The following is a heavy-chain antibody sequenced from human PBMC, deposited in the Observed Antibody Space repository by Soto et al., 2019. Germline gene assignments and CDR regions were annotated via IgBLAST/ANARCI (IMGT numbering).Heavy chain of an antibody. D-gene: IGHD2-2*01. CDR3: AREPVVPAAMLCYYYGMDG. J-gene: IGHJ6*02. CDR1: GGSFSGYY. CDR2: INHSGST. V-gene: IGHV4-34*01. Sequence: QVQLQQWGAGLLKPSETLSLTCAVYGGSFSGYYWSWIRQPPGKGLEWIGEINHSGSTNYNPSLKSGVTISVDTAKNQFSLKLSSVTAADTAVYYCAREPVVPAAMLCYYYGMDGWGQGTTVTVSS.